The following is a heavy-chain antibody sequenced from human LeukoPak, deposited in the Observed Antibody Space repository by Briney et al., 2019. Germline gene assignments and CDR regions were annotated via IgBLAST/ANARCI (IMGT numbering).Heavy chain of an antibody. J-gene: IGHJ4*02. V-gene: IGHV1-69*05. CDR1: GGTFSSYA. D-gene: IGHD3-10*01. CDR2: IIPIFGTA. Sequence: SVKVSCKASGGTFSSYAISWVRQAPGQGLEWMGGIIPIFGTANYAQKLQGRVTMTTNTSTITAYMELRSLRSDDTAVYYCARVSGFSPDYWGQGTLVTVSS. CDR3: ARVSGFSPDY.